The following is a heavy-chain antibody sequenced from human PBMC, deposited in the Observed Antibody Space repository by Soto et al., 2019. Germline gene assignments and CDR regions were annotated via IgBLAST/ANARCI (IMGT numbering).Heavy chain of an antibody. Sequence: SGPTLVNPTQTLTLTCTVSGFSLSGSGMRVTWIRQPPGKALEWLARIDWEDTKLYSTSLKTRLTISKYTSKNQVVLTMTNVDPADTGTYYCARAFYGMDVWGQGTTVTVSS. J-gene: IGHJ6*02. CDR3: ARAFYGMDV. CDR1: GFSLSGSGMR. CDR2: IDWEDTK. V-gene: IGHV2-70*04.